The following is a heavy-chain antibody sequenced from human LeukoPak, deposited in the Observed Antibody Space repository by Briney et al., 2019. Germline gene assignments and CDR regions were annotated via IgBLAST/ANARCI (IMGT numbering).Heavy chain of an antibody. CDR2: IYYSGST. CDR1: GGSISSGGYY. V-gene: IGHV4-31*03. J-gene: IGHJ3*02. D-gene: IGHD3-22*01. Sequence: SETLSLTCTVSGGSISSGGYYWSWIRQHPGKGLEWIGYIYYSGSTYYNPSPKSRVTISVDTSKNQFSLKLSSVTAADTAVYYCARVYYYDSSGYYYVAVGGFAFDIWGQGTMVTVSS. CDR3: ARVYYYDSSGYYYVAVGGFAFDI.